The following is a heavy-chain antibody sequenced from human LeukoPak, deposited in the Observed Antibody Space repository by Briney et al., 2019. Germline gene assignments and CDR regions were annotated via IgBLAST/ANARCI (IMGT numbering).Heavy chain of an antibody. D-gene: IGHD4-23*01. CDR2: SIPILGIA. CDR1: GGTFSSYT. J-gene: IGHJ4*02. Sequence: SVKVSCKASGGTFSSYTISWVRQAPGQGLEWKGRSIPILGIANYAQKFQGRGTITADKSTSTAYMELSSLRSEDTAVYYCAREKTVAHFDYWGQGTLVTVSS. CDR3: AREKTVAHFDY. V-gene: IGHV1-69*04.